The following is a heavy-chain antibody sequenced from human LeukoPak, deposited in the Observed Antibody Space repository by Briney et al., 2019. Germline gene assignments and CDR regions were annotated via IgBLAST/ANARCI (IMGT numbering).Heavy chain of an antibody. V-gene: IGHV4-39*07. J-gene: IGHJ4*02. D-gene: IGHD4-17*01. CDR2: IYTSGST. Sequence: SETLSLTCTVSGGSIPTKNFYWGWIRQPPGKGLEWIGRIYTSGSTNYNPSLKSRVTISVDTSKNQFSLKLSSVTAADTAVYYCARDGLGDYQTFDYWGQGTLVTVSS. CDR3: ARDGLGDYQTFDY. CDR1: GGSIPTKNFY.